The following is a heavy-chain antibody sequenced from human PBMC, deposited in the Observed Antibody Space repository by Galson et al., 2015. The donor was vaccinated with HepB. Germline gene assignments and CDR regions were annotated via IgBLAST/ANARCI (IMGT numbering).Heavy chain of an antibody. J-gene: IGHJ4*02. V-gene: IGHV1-46*01. Sequence: SVKVSCKASGHTFTNDFIHWVRQAPGQGLEWMGIINPGDLRASSAQKFQGRVTLTSDTSTSTVYMELSSLRSEDTAVYYCAKDSSRGLGVVVAAAPQHYFDYWGQGTLVTVSS. CDR2: INPGDLRA. CDR1: GHTFTNDF. D-gene: IGHD2-15*01. CDR3: AKDSSRGLGVVVAAAPQHYFDY.